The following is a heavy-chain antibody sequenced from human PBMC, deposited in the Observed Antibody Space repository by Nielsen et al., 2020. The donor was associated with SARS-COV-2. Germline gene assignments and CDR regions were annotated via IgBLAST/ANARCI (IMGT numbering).Heavy chain of an antibody. CDR2: ISSSSSYI. V-gene: IGHV3-21*01. CDR3: ARESYSWSWYGPDY. J-gene: IGHJ4*02. CDR1: GFTFSSYS. Sequence: GESLKISCAASGFTFSSYSMNWVRQAPGKGLEWVSSISSSSSYIYYADSVKGRFTISRDNAKNSLYLQMNSLRAEDTAVYYCARESYSWSWYGPDYWGQGTLVAVSS. D-gene: IGHD1-26*01.